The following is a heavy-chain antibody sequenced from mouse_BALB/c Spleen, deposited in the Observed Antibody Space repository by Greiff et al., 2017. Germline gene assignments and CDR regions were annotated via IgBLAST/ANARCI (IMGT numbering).Heavy chain of an antibody. CDR1: GYTFTEYT. CDR3: ARHEGDYYGSSYYFDY. V-gene: IGHV1-62-2*01. Sequence: SGAELVKPGASVKLSCKASGYTFTEYTIHWVKQRSGQGLEWIGWFYPGSGSIKYNEKFKDKATLTADKSSSTVYMELSRLTSEDSAVYFCARHEGDYYGSSYYFDYWGQGTTLTVSS. CDR2: FYPGSGSI. D-gene: IGHD1-1*01. J-gene: IGHJ2*01.